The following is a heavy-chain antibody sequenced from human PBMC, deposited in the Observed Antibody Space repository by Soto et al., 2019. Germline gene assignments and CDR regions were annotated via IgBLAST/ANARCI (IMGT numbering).Heavy chain of an antibody. J-gene: IGHJ4*02. D-gene: IGHD5-18*01. V-gene: IGHV2-5*01. Sequence: QITLKESGPTLVKPTHSLTLTCTFSGFSLSTSGVGVGWIRQPPGKAREWLALISWNDDKRYSPSLKRRLTITKDTTKNQVVLTMTNMDPVDTSTYYCAHSAGYSYGSNYFDYCGQGTLVTVSS. CDR2: ISWNDDK. CDR1: GFSLSTSGVG. CDR3: AHSAGYSYGSNYFDY.